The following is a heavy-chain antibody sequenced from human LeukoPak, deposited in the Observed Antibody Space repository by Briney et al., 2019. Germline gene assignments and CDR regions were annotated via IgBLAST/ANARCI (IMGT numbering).Heavy chain of an antibody. Sequence: VSVRVSCKASGYTFTIYYMHWVRQAPGQGVEWMGWINPNSGGTNYAQKFQGRVTMTRDISTSTVYMELSSLRSEDTDVYYCARSLNPRLFPASYWGQGTLVTVSS. J-gene: IGHJ4*02. D-gene: IGHD3-3*01. V-gene: IGHV1-46*01. CDR1: GYTFTIYY. CDR3: ARSLNPRLFPASY. CDR2: INPNSGGT.